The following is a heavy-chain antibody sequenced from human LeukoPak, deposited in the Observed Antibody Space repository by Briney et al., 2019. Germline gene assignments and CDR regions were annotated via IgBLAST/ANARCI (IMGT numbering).Heavy chain of an antibody. Sequence: ASVKVSCKASGYTFTSYDINWVRQATGQGLEWMGWMNPNSGNTGYAQKFQGRVTMTRNTSISTAYMELRSLRSDDTAVYYCARDGVRYCSGGSCPRWFDPWGQGTLVTVSS. CDR2: MNPNSGNT. CDR3: ARDGVRYCSGGSCPRWFDP. CDR1: GYTFTSYD. D-gene: IGHD2-15*01. J-gene: IGHJ5*02. V-gene: IGHV1-8*01.